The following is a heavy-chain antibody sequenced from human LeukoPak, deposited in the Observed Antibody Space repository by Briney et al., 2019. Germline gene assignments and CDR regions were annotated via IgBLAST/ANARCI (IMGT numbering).Heavy chain of an antibody. Sequence: ASVKVSCTASGCTFISYDINWVRQATGQGLEWVGWMNPNSGRTGYAQKFQGRVTMTRNTSINTAYMELSSLRSEDTAVYYCARLSQTPAYYKTSVFFHFGYWGQGTLVTVSS. CDR1: GCTFISYD. J-gene: IGHJ4*02. CDR3: ARLSQTPAYYKTSVFFHFGY. V-gene: IGHV1-8*01. D-gene: IGHD5/OR15-5a*01. CDR2: MNPNSGRT.